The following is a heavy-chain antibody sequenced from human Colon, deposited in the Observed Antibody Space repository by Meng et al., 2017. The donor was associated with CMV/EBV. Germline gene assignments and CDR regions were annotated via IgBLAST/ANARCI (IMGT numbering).Heavy chain of an antibody. CDR3: GTEWRELGGGYLEH. D-gene: IGHD7-27*01. Sequence: GESLKISCAASGFTFNRSWMTWVRQAPGKGLEWVANIMQDGTDKHYLESVKGRFAISRDNAKNSVYLQMNSLRVDDTAVYFCGTEWRELGGGYLEHWGRGTLVTVSS. V-gene: IGHV3-7*01. J-gene: IGHJ1*01. CDR2: IMQDGTDK. CDR1: GFTFNRSW.